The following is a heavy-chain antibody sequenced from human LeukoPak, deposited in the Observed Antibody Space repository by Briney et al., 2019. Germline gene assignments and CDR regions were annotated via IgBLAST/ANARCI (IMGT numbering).Heavy chain of an antibody. D-gene: IGHD1-26*01. J-gene: IGHJ4*02. V-gene: IGHV1-69*05. CDR1: GGTFSSYA. CDR2: IIPIFGPA. CDR3: ARLGQQVGATRDY. Sequence: SVKVSCKASGGTFSSYAISWVRQAPGQGLEWMGRIIPIFGPANYAQKFQGRVTITTDESTSTAYMELSSLRSEDTAVYYCARLGQQVGATRDYWGQGTLVTVSS.